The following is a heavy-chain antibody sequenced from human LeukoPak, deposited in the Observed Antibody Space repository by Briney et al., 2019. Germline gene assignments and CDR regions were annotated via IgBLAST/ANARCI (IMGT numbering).Heavy chain of an antibody. CDR3: ARQISSSSAAFDY. V-gene: IGHV4-59*08. Sequence: PSETLSLTCTVSGGSISSYYWNWIRQPPGKGLEWIGYIYYSGSTNYNPSLKSRVTISVDTSKNQFSLQLSSVTAADTAVYYCARQISSSSAAFDYWGQGALVTVSS. J-gene: IGHJ4*02. CDR2: IYYSGST. D-gene: IGHD6-6*01. CDR1: GGSISSYY.